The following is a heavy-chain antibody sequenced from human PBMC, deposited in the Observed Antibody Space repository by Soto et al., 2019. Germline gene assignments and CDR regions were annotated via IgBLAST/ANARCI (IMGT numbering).Heavy chain of an antibody. Sequence: ASLKVSCNASGYTFTSYAIHWVLQAPGQRLEWMGWINAGNGDTKYSQKLQGRVTITRDTSATTAYVELSSLTSEDTAVYYCTRDPATYSSGYDYWGQGTPVTVSS. CDR1: GYTFTSYA. J-gene: IGHJ4*02. V-gene: IGHV1-3*01. CDR3: TRDPATYSSGYDY. D-gene: IGHD6-19*01. CDR2: INAGNGDT.